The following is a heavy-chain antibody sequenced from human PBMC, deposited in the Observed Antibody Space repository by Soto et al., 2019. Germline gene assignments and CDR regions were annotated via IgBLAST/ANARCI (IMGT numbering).Heavy chain of an antibody. D-gene: IGHD3-3*01. Sequence: SETLSRTWTVSGGAISCYYWTWIRQSAGKGLEWIGRIYSSGGTKYNPSLKSRVTMSLDTSKNQFSLRLSSVTAADTAVYYCARGQRFSDSFDPWGQGTLVTVSS. CDR3: ARGQRFSDSFDP. V-gene: IGHV4-4*07. CDR1: GGAISCYY. CDR2: IYSSGGT. J-gene: IGHJ5*02.